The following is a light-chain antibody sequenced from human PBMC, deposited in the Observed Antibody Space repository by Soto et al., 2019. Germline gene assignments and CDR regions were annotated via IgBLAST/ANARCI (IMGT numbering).Light chain of an antibody. V-gene: IGKV3D-11*01. CDR3: QQRSNRS. CDR2: DAS. J-gene: IGKJ5*01. CDR1: QGVSSY. Sequence: EVLCNTSYGTLSFAPGESAPTSCRASQGVSSYLAWYQQKPGQAPRLLIYDASNRATRIPARFSGSGPGTDFTLTISSLEPEDFAVYYRQQRSNRSVGQGTQLEIK.